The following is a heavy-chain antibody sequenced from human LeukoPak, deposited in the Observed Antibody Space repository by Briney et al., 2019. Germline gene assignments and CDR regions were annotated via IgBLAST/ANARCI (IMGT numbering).Heavy chain of an antibody. Sequence: PSETLSLTCTVSGGSISSSSYYWGWICQPPGKGLEWIGSIYYSGSTYYNPSLKSRVTISVDTSKNQFSLKLSSVTAADTAVYYCASEYGDYAYYYYMDVWGKGTTVTVSS. V-gene: IGHV4-39*07. J-gene: IGHJ6*03. CDR1: GGSISSSSYY. CDR2: IYYSGST. D-gene: IGHD4-17*01. CDR3: ASEYGDYAYYYYMDV.